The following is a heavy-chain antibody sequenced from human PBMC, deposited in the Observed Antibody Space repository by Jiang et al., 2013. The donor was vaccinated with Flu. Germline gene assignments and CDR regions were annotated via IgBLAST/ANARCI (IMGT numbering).Heavy chain of an antibody. CDR3: ARGGGRQQLADDY. Sequence: GTANYAQKFQGRVTITADESTSTAYMELSSLRSEDTAVYYCARGGGRQQLADDYWGQGTLVTVSS. D-gene: IGHD6-13*01. CDR2: GTA. V-gene: IGHV1-69*01. J-gene: IGHJ4*02.